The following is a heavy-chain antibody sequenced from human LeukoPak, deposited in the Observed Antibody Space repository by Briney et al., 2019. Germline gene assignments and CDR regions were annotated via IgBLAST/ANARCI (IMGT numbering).Heavy chain of an antibody. Sequence: GGSLRLSCAASGFIFGSYAMSWVRQGPEKGLEWVSTIRPSGSATYYADSVKGRFTISRDNSKTTLYLQMNGLRDEDTALYHCTRDKSASSPREWFDPWGQGTVVTVSS. V-gene: IGHV3-23*01. CDR1: GFIFGSYA. CDR3: TRDKSASSPREWFDP. CDR2: IRPSGSAT. D-gene: IGHD6-6*01. J-gene: IGHJ5*02.